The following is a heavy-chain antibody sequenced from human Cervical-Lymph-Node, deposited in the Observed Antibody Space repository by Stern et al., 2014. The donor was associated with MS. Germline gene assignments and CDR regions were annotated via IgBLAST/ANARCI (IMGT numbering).Heavy chain of an antibody. J-gene: IGHJ5*02. CDR2: IKEDGSAE. CDR1: GFKFTTYW. D-gene: IGHD6-13*01. CDR3: ARGSSPNWFDP. V-gene: IGHV3-7*04. Sequence: EVHLVESGGGFLQPGGSRRLSCEASGFKFTTYWMSLVRHATGKGPEWVADIKEDGSAEDYVDSVRARFTISRDNAKNSLYLQMNSLRAEDTAVYYCARGSSPNWFDPWGQGTLVTVSS.